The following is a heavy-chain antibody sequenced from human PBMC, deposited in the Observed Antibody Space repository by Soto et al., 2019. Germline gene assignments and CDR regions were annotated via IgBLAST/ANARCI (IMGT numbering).Heavy chain of an antibody. Sequence: PSETLSLTCAVYGGSFSGYYWSWIRQPPGKGLERIGEINHSGSTNYNPSLKSRVTISVDTSKNQFSLKLSSVTAADTAVYYCARPSGGAYYYYYGMDVWGQGTTVTVSS. CDR1: GGSFSGYY. V-gene: IGHV4-34*01. D-gene: IGHD3-16*01. J-gene: IGHJ6*02. CDR3: ARPSGGAYYYYYGMDV. CDR2: INHSGST.